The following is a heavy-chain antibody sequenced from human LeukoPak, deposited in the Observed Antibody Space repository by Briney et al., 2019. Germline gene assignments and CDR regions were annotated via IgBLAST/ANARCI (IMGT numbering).Heavy chain of an antibody. D-gene: IGHD1-1*01. CDR1: GFTFSSYA. CDR3: ARGNFALYFDY. J-gene: IGHJ4*02. CDR2: ISSNGGST. V-gene: IGHV3-64*01. Sequence: AGGSLRLSCAASGFTFSSYAMHWVRQAPGKGLEYVSAISSNGGSTYYANSVKGRFTISRDNSKNTLYLQMGSLRAEDMAVYYCARGNFALYFDYWGQGTLVTVSS.